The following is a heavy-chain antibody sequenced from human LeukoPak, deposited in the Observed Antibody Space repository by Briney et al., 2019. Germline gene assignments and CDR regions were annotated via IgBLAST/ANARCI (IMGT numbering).Heavy chain of an antibody. V-gene: IGHV3-7*01. Sequence: PGGSLRLFCTVSGFTLGDYWMSWVRQAPGKGPEWVANIKGDGSEQNYVDSVNGRFTISRDNAKNSLYLHMNNLRAEDTAMYYCAREGSLFQYWGQGTLVTVSS. J-gene: IGHJ4*02. CDR3: AREGSLFQY. D-gene: IGHD3-10*01. CDR1: GFTLGDYW. CDR2: IKGDGSEQ.